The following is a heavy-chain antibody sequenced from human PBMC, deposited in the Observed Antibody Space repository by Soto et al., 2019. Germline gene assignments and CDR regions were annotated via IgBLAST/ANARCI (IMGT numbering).Heavy chain of an antibody. Sequence: QVQLQQWGAGLLKPSETLSLTCAVYGGSFSGYYWSWIRQPPGKGLEWIGEINHSGSTNYNPSLKSRVTISVDTSMNQFSLKLSSVTSADTAVYYCARCPRSGASRYSWRYWGQGTLVTVSS. V-gene: IGHV4-34*01. D-gene: IGHD2-15*01. CDR3: ARCPRSGASRYSWRY. CDR2: INHSGST. CDR1: GGSFSGYY. J-gene: IGHJ4*02.